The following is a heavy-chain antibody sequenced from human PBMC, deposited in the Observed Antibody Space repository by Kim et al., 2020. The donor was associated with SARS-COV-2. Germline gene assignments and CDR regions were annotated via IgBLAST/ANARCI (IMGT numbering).Heavy chain of an antibody. CDR2: IDPSDSYT. CDR3: ARHGYCSSTSCFNWFDP. Sequence: GESLKISCTGSGYSFTTYWITWVRQMPGKGLEWMGRIDPSDSYTNYNPSFQGHVTISADKSISTAYLQWSSLKASDTAMHYCARHGYCSSTSCFNWFDPWGQGTLVTVSS. J-gene: IGHJ5*02. D-gene: IGHD2-2*01. V-gene: IGHV5-10-1*01. CDR1: GYSFTTYW.